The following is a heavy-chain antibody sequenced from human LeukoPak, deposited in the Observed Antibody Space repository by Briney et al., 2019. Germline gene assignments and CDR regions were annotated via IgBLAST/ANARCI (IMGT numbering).Heavy chain of an antibody. V-gene: IGHV3-21*01. CDR3: ETLPPPLAATGTSVHSD. CDR1: GFTFSSYS. CDR2: ISSSSSYI. Sequence: GGSLRLSCAASGFTFSSYSMNWVRQAPGKGLEWVSSISSSSSYIYYADSVKGRFTISRDNAKNSLYLHMSSLRAEDTAVYYCETLPPPLAATGTSVHSDWGQGTLVTVSS. D-gene: IGHD6-13*01. J-gene: IGHJ4*02.